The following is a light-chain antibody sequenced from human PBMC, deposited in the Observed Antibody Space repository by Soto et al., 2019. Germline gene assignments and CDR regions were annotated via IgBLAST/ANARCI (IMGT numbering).Light chain of an antibody. CDR3: QHYNSYSEA. V-gene: IGKV1-5*03. J-gene: IGKJ1*01. Sequence: DIQMTQSPSPLSASVGDRVTTTCRASQSISSWLTWYQQKPGKAPKLLIYNASSLKSGVPSRFSGSGSGTEFTLTISSLQPDDFATYYCQHYNSYSEAFGQGTKVDIK. CDR2: NAS. CDR1: QSISSW.